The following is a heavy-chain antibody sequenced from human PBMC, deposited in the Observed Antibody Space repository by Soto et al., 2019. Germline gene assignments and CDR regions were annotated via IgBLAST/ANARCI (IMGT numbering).Heavy chain of an antibody. V-gene: IGHV4-59*01. Sequence: PSETLSLTCTVSGGSISSYYWSWIRQPPRKGLEWIGYIYYSGSTNYNPSLKSRVTISVDTSKNQFSLKLSSVTAADTAVYYCARHYDFWSEYYFDYWGQGTLVTVSS. CDR1: GGSISSYY. D-gene: IGHD3-3*01. CDR2: IYYSGST. J-gene: IGHJ4*02. CDR3: ARHYDFWSEYYFDY.